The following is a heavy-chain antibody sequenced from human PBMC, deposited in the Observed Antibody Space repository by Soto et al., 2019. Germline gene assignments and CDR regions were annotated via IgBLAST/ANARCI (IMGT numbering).Heavy chain of an antibody. Sequence: QVQLVQSGAEVKKPGSSVKVSCKASGGTFSSYAISWVRQAPGQGLEWMGGIIPIFGTANYAQKFQGRVTITADESTSTAYMELSSLRSEDTAVYYCARGMGSSTSCYCTYYYYGMDVWGQGTTVTVSS. J-gene: IGHJ6*02. D-gene: IGHD2-2*01. CDR2: IIPIFGTA. CDR1: GGTFSSYA. V-gene: IGHV1-69*12. CDR3: ARGMGSSTSCYCTYYYYGMDV.